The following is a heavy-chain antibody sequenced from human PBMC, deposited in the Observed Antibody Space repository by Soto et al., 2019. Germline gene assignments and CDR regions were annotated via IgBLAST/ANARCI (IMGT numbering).Heavy chain of an antibody. V-gene: IGHV6-1*01. Sequence: SQTLSLPCDISGDSVSSNSAGWNWVRQSPSRGLEWLGRTYYRSKWFYDYAESVKSRITINPDTSKNQYSLQLNSVTPEDTAVYYCARGEQYSGRIFDYWGQGTLVTVSS. CDR2: TYYRSKWFY. D-gene: IGHD1-26*01. CDR3: ARGEQYSGRIFDY. CDR1: GDSVSSNSAG. J-gene: IGHJ4*01.